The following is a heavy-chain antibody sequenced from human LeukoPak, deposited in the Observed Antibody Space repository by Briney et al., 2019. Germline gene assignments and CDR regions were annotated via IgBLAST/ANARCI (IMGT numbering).Heavy chain of an antibody. CDR3: ARKYCSGGSCYNAFDI. Sequence: PGGSLRLSCAASGFTFSSYSMLWVSQAPGKGLEWVSSISSSSDYIYHADPLKGRFTISRDNAKNSLFLQMNSLRAEDTAVYYCARKYCSGGSCYNAFDIWGQGTMVTVSS. CDR1: GFTFSSYS. V-gene: IGHV3-21*01. CDR2: ISSSSDYI. D-gene: IGHD2-15*01. J-gene: IGHJ3*02.